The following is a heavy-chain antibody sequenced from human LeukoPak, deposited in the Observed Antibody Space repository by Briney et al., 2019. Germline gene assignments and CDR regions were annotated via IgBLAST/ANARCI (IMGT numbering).Heavy chain of an antibody. J-gene: IGHJ4*02. CDR3: AMWPYGSGSYWERIDY. Sequence: GGSVTLSCAASGLPLSSYVMRWLRQATGEGLEWVSAINGSEGSTYYADSVKGRLTIPRDNSKNTLYLQMHSLRAEGTAVYYCAMWPYGSGSYWERIDYWGQGTLVTVSS. CDR2: INGSEGST. V-gene: IGHV3-23*01. CDR1: GLPLSSYV. D-gene: IGHD3-10*01.